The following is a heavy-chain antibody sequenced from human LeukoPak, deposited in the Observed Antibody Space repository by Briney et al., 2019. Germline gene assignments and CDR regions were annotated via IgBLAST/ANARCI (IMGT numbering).Heavy chain of an antibody. CDR1: RFTFSSYG. CDR2: IWYDGSNK. CDR3: ARDRAEGFDY. J-gene: IGHJ4*02. Sequence: GGSLRLSCAASRFTFSSYGMHWVRQAPGKGLEWAAVIWYDGSNKYYADSVKGRFTISRDNSKNTLYLQMNSLRAEDTAVYYCARDRAEGFDYWGQGTLVTVSS. V-gene: IGHV3-33*01. D-gene: IGHD6-13*01.